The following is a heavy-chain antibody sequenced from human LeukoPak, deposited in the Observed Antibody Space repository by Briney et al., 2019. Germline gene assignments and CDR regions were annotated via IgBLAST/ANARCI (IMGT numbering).Heavy chain of an antibody. Sequence: SETLSLTCTVSGDSFSRTNYFWGWIRQSPMKGLEWIGSVYHNGSTYFFPSLRSRATISLDTSKNQFPLKVRSVTAADTAVYFCARRGVVEPGSKSHYYFRMDVWGKGTTVTVSS. D-gene: IGHD2-2*01. CDR1: GDSFSRTNYF. CDR2: VYHNGST. V-gene: IGHV4-39*01. CDR3: ARRGVVEPGSKSHYYFRMDV. J-gene: IGHJ6*04.